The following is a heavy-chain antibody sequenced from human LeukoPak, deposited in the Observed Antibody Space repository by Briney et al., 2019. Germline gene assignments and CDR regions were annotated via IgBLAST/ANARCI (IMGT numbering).Heavy chain of an antibody. CDR3: ARESSGWPTIYYYYGMDV. J-gene: IGHJ6*02. CDR2: IYYRGNT. CDR1: GGSISNYF. V-gene: IGHV4-59*12. D-gene: IGHD6-19*01. Sequence: PSETLSLTCTVSGGSISNYFWTWVRQPPGKGLEWIGRIYYRGNTNYNPSLKSRVTMSVDTSKNQFSLKLSSVTAADTAVYYCARESSGWPTIYYYYGMDVWGQGTTVTVSS.